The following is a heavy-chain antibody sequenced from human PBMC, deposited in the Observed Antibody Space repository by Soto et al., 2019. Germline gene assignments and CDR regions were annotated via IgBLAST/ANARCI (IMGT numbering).Heavy chain of an antibody. D-gene: IGHD3-10*01. CDR1: GYTFTSYG. CDR2: INAGNGNT. CDR3: ARGTRGYNWFDP. V-gene: IGHV1-3*01. J-gene: IGHJ5*02. Sequence: ASVKVSCKASGYTFTSYGMHWVRQAPGQRLEWMGWINAGNGNTKYSQKFQGRVTITRDTSASTAYMELSSLRSEDTAVYYCARGTRGYNWFDPWGQGTLVTVSS.